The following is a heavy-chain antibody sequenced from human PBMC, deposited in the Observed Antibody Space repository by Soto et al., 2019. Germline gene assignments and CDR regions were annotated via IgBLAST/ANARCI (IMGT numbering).Heavy chain of an antibody. CDR3: AKTRGQSYYHAMDV. CDR1: GFTFSNYA. J-gene: IGHJ6*02. V-gene: IGHV3-23*01. CDR2: ISGSGENT. Sequence: EVQLLESGGGLVQPGGSLRLSCAASGFTFSNYAMSWVRQAPGKGLEWVSPISGSGENTYYADSVKGRFTISRDNSKNPLYLQMNNLGAEDTAVYYCAKTRGQSYYHAMDVWGQGTTVIVSS.